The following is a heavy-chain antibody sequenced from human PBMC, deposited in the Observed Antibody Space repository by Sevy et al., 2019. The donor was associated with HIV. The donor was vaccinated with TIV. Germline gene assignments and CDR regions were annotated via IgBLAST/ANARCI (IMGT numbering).Heavy chain of an antibody. J-gene: IGHJ5*02. Sequence: SETLSLTCAVYGGSTSGYFWTWIRQPPGRGLEWIGEVSHGGTTNYNPSLKSRVTISIDTSKNQFSVNMTSLTAADTAVYYCARGGPSRAVMAPGWFDPWGQGTLVTVSS. D-gene: IGHD3-10*01. CDR3: ARGGPSRAVMAPGWFDP. CDR1: GGSTSGYF. CDR2: VSHGGTT. V-gene: IGHV4-34*01.